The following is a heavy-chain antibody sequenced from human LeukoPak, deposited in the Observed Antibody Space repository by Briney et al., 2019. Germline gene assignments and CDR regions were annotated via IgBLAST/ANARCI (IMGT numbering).Heavy chain of an antibody. CDR3: ARHRDSSGSIDY. CDR1: GFTFSSYG. V-gene: IGHV3-33*01. CDR2: IWYDGSKK. D-gene: IGHD3-22*01. Sequence: GRSLRLSCAASGFTFSSYGMHWVRQAPGKGLEWVAVIWYDGSKKYYADSVKGRFTISRDNSKNTLYLQMNSLRAEDTAVYYCARHRDSSGSIDYWGQGTLVTVSS. J-gene: IGHJ4*02.